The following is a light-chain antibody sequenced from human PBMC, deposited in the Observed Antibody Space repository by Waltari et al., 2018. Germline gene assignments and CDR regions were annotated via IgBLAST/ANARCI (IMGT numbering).Light chain of an antibody. CDR3: SSYTANTRF. CDR2: DVR. J-gene: IGLJ2*01. Sequence: QSALTQPPSVSGSPGQSAPFSCSGTCSTVGCENRVSWSQQPPGTAPKLIIYDVRNRPSGVSHRFSGSRSGNTASLTISGLQAEDEADYYCSSYTANTRFFGGGTKLTVL. V-gene: IGLV2-18*02. CDR1: CSTVGCENR.